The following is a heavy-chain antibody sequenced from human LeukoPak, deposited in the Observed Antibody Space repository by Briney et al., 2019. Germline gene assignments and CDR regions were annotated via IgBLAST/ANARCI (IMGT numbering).Heavy chain of an antibody. D-gene: IGHD6-13*01. Sequence: GASVKVSCKASGYTFTSYDINWVRQATGQGREWMGWMNPNSGNTGYAQKFQGRVTMTRNTSISTAYMELSSLRSEDTAVYYCARGRSSWYVGYYGMDVWGQGTTVTVSS. CDR1: GYTFTSYD. V-gene: IGHV1-8*01. CDR2: MNPNSGNT. J-gene: IGHJ6*02. CDR3: ARGRSSWYVGYYGMDV.